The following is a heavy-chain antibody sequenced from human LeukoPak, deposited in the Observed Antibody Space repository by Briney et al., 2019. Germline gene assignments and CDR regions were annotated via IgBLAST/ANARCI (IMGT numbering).Heavy chain of an antibody. J-gene: IGHJ4*02. Sequence: GGSLRLSCAASEFTFSSYWMHWVRQAPGKGLVWVSRINGDGSSSTYADSVKGRFTISRDNAKNTLYLQMNSLRAEDTAVYYCARDPYGDSDYWGQGTLVTVSS. CDR1: EFTFSSYW. CDR3: ARDPYGDSDY. V-gene: IGHV3-74*01. CDR2: INGDGSSS. D-gene: IGHD4-17*01.